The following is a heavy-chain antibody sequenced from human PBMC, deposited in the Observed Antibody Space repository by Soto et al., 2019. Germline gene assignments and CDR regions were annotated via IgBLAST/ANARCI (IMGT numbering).Heavy chain of an antibody. J-gene: IGHJ4*02. D-gene: IGHD6-19*01. CDR2: ISGSGGST. CDR1: GSTLSSYA. V-gene: IGHV3-23*01. Sequence: EVQLLESGGGLVQPGGSLRLSCAASGSTLSSYAMGWVRRAPGKGLEWVSAISGSGGSTYYADSVKGRFTISRDNSKNTLYLQMNSLRAEDTAVYYCARRSSGWYFDYWGQGTLVTVSS. CDR3: ARRSSGWYFDY.